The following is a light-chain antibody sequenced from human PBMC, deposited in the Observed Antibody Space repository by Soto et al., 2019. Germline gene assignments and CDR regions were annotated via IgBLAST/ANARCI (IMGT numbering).Light chain of an antibody. Sequence: TLSYPPGPRATVSCRAGQSVSSYLAWYQQKPGQAPRLLIYDASYRSTGIPARFSGSGCGTDFSLLIISLEHEDFVVDYCQQRSNRSESFGQGSKVDIK. CDR2: DAS. CDR1: QSVSSY. V-gene: IGKV3-11*01. CDR3: QQRSNRSES. J-gene: IGKJ1*01.